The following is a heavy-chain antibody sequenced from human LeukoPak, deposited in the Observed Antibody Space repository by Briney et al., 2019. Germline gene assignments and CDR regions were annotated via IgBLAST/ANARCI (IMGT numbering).Heavy chain of an antibody. Sequence: GGSLRLSCAASGFTFSSYAMSWVRQAPGKGLEWVSAISGSGGSTYYADSVKCRFTISRDNSKNTLYLQMNSLRAEDTAVYYCAKGGLLWFGERFDPWGQGTLVTVSS. V-gene: IGHV3-23*01. J-gene: IGHJ5*02. D-gene: IGHD3-10*01. CDR2: ISGSGGST. CDR1: GFTFSSYA. CDR3: AKGGLLWFGERFDP.